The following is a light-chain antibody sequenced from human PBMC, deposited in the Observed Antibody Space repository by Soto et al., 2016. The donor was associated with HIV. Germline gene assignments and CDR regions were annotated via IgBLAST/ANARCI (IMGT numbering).Light chain of an antibody. CDR1: QGVGTY. J-gene: IGKJ1*01. Sequence: DIQMTQSPSSLSASIGDRVTITCRASQGVGTYLAWYQQKPGKPPNLLIYEASTLLSGVPSRFSGRGSGTDFTLTISSLQHEDLGTYYCQQSSRTPRTFGQGTKVEI. V-gene: IGKV1-39*01. CDR3: QQSSRTPRT. CDR2: EAS.